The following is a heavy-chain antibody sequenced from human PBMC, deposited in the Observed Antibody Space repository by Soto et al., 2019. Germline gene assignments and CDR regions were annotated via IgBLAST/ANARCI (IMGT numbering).Heavy chain of an antibody. D-gene: IGHD5-12*01. CDR2: ISGGGHST. Sequence: GGSLRLSCAASGFIFSSYAMSWVRQAPGKGLEWVSGISGGGHSTYYADSVKGRFTISRDNSKSTLYLQMSSLRAEDTAVYYCAKSLWQYGGRDLDYWGRGTLVTVSS. CDR3: AKSLWQYGGRDLDY. CDR1: GFIFSSYA. V-gene: IGHV3-23*01. J-gene: IGHJ4*02.